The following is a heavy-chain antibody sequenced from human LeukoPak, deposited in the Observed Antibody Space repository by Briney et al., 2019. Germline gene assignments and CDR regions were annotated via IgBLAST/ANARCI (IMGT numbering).Heavy chain of an antibody. Sequence: GGSLRLSCAASGFTFSSYWMHWVRQAPGKGLVWVSRINSDGSSTSYADSVKGRFTISRDNAKNTLYLQMNSLRAEDTAVYYCARENFGEADAFDIWGQGTMVTVSS. J-gene: IGHJ3*02. CDR2: INSDGSST. CDR1: GFTFSSYW. D-gene: IGHD3-16*01. V-gene: IGHV3-74*01. CDR3: ARENFGEADAFDI.